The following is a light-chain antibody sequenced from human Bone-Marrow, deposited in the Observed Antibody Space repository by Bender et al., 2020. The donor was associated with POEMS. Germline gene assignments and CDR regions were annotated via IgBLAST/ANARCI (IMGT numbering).Light chain of an antibody. CDR3: YSTDTTGNYRV. J-gene: IGLJ3*02. V-gene: IGLV3-10*01. CDR2: DDN. Sequence: SYELTQPPSVSVSPGQTARITCSGDALSKKYAYWYQQKSGQAPVLAIYDDNKRPSGIPERFSGSSSGSMVTLTISGAQVEDEADYYCYSTDTTGNYRVFGGGTKLTVL. CDR1: ALSKKY.